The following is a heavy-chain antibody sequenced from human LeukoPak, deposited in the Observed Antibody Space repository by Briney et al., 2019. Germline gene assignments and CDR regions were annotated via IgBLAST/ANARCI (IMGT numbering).Heavy chain of an antibody. V-gene: IGHV3-30*18. Sequence: GGSLRLSCAASGFTFSSYAMHWVRQAPGKGLEWVAVISYDGSNKYYADSVKGRFTISRDNSKNTLYLQMNSLRAEDTAVYYCAKEIEGYYYYGMDVWGQGTTVTVSS. CDR1: GFTFSSYA. D-gene: IGHD2/OR15-2a*01. CDR2: ISYDGSNK. CDR3: AKEIEGYYYYGMDV. J-gene: IGHJ6*02.